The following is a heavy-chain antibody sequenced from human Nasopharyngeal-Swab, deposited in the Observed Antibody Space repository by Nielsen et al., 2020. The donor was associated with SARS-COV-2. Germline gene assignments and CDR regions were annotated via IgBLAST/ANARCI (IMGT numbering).Heavy chain of an antibody. CDR2: IYPGDSDT. D-gene: IGHD3-22*01. Sequence: GEALKISWKGSGSSFTSYWVGGVSQMPGKGLEWMGIIYPGDSDTRYSPSFQGQVTISADKSISTAYLQWSSLKASDTAMYYCARPTYYYDSSGPRAGYFDYWGQGTLVTVSS. CDR1: GSSFTSYW. CDR3: ARPTYYYDSSGPRAGYFDY. J-gene: IGHJ4*02. V-gene: IGHV5-51*01.